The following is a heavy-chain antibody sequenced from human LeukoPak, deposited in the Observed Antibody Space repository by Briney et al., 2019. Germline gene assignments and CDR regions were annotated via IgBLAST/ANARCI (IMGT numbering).Heavy chain of an antibody. CDR2: IYYSGSA. V-gene: IGHV4-39*07. CDR3: ARSVLAARPYY. Sequence: SETLSLTCTVSGGSISSSSYYWGWIRQPPGKGLEWIGRIYYSGSAYYTPSLKSRVTISVDTSKNQFSLKLSSVTAADTAVYYCARSVLAARPYYWGQGTLVTVSS. J-gene: IGHJ4*02. D-gene: IGHD6-6*01. CDR1: GGSISSSSYY.